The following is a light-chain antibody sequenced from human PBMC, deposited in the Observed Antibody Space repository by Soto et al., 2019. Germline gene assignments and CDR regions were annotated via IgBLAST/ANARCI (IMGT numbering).Light chain of an antibody. V-gene: IGKV3-20*01. CDR2: GAS. CDR1: QSVSTRS. Sequence: IVLTQSPGTLSLSPGERATLSCRASQSVSTRSLAWYQQKPGQAPRLLISGASSRAADIPDRFSGSGSGTDFTLTISRLEPEDFAVYYCQQYAGSPGTFGQGTKVDIK. J-gene: IGKJ1*01. CDR3: QQYAGSPGT.